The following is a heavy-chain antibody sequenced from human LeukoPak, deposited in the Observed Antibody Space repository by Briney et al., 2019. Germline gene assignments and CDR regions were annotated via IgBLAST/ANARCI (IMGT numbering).Heavy chain of an antibody. J-gene: IGHJ4*02. V-gene: IGHV5-51*01. CDR2: IYPGDSST. CDR3: ARFRLYGSGSYYNH. CDR1: GFTFTDYW. Sequence: GESLKISCKGSGFTFTDYWIGWVRQMPEKGLEWMGMIYPGDSSTRYRPSFQGQVSISVDEAISTAYLQWSSLKASDTAIYYCARFRLYGSGSYYNHWGQGTVVTVSS. D-gene: IGHD3-10*01.